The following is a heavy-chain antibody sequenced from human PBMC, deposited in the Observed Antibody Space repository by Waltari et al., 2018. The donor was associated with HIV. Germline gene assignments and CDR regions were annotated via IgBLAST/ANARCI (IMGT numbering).Heavy chain of an antibody. D-gene: IGHD2-2*01. CDR1: GYTFTAHY. CDR2: INPKSGGT. J-gene: IGHJ6*02. CDR3: ARGGASTTPRDYNYYGLDV. Sequence: QVELVQSGAEVKKTGASVKVSCKASGYTFTAHYIHWVRQAPGHGLEWMGWINPKSGGTKHAQKFQGRVTMTRDTSMSTVYMEVSRLTSDDTAVYYCARGGASTTPRDYNYYGLDVWGQGTTVTVSS. V-gene: IGHV1-2*02.